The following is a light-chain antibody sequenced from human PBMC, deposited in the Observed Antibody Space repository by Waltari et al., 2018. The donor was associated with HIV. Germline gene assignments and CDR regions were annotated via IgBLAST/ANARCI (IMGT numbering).Light chain of an antibody. Sequence: QSALTQPASVSGSPGQSITISCTGTSSDIGGHNYVSWYQQHPGKAPKLMIYEVSNRPSGVSNRFSGSKSGNSASLTISGLQPEDDADYYCGSYTTSSTHYVFGTGTKVTVL. J-gene: IGLJ1*01. CDR1: SSDIGGHNY. CDR3: GSYTTSSTHYV. V-gene: IGLV2-14*01. CDR2: EVS.